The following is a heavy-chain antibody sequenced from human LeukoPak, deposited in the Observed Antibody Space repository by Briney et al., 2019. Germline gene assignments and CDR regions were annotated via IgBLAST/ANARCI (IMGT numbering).Heavy chain of an antibody. D-gene: IGHD3-10*01. J-gene: IGHJ4*02. CDR2: IYYSGST. CDR1: GDSISSYY. V-gene: IGHV4-59*01. CDR3: ARNVVPYGSGSSAIGY. Sequence: SETLSLTCTVSGDSISSYYWSWIRQPPGKGLEWIGYIYYSGSTNYNPSLKSRVTISVDTSKNQFSLKLSSETAADTAVYYCARNVVPYGSGSSAIGYWGQGTLITVSS.